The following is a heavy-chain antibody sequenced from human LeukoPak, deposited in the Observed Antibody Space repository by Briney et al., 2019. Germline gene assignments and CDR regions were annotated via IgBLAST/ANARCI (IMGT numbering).Heavy chain of an antibody. J-gene: IGHJ4*02. V-gene: IGHV4-34*01. D-gene: IGHD7-27*01. Sequence: PSETLSLTCAVYGGSFSGYDWSWIRQPPGKGLEWIGEINHSGSTNYNPSLKSRVTISVDTSKNQFSLKLSSATAADTAVYYCARVRATGAHDYWGQGTLVTVSS. CDR3: ARVRATGAHDY. CDR2: INHSGST. CDR1: GGSFSGYD.